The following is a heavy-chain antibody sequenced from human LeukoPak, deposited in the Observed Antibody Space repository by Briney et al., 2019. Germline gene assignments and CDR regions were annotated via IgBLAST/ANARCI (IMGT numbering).Heavy chain of an antibody. D-gene: IGHD2-2*01. V-gene: IGHV3-30*18. CDR3: AKTPIRGSTSCYLGYFDY. Sequence: GGSLRLSCAASGFTFSSYGMHWVRQAPGKGLEWVAVISYDGSNKYYADSVKGRFTISRDNSKNTLYLQMNSLRAEDTAVYYCAKTPIRGSTSCYLGYFDYWGQGTLVTVSS. J-gene: IGHJ4*02. CDR2: ISYDGSNK. CDR1: GFTFSSYG.